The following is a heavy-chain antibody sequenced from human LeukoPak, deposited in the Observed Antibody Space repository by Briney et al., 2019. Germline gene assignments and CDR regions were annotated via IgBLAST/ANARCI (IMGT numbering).Heavy chain of an antibody. J-gene: IGHJ4*02. Sequence: ASVKVSCKAFGYTFTGYYMHWVRQAPGQGLEWMGWINPNSGVTNYAQKFQGRVTMTRDTSISTAYMELSRLRSDDTAVYYCARVLDSGYPVWDCWGQGTLVTVSS. V-gene: IGHV1-2*02. CDR3: ARVLDSGYPVWDC. CDR2: INPNSGVT. CDR1: GYTFTGYY. D-gene: IGHD5-12*01.